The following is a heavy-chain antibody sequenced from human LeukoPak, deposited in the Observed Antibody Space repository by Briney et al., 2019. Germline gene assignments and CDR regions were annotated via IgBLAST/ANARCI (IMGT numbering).Heavy chain of an antibody. D-gene: IGHD5-24*01. CDR2: VWFDGTNK. Sequence: GGSLRLSCAASGFTFTNYGMHWVRQAPGKGLEWVAVVWFDGTNKYYADSVKGRFTISRDNSKNTVYLQMNSLRADDTAVYYCARDRGMATMDYWGQGSLVTVSS. CDR3: ARDRGMATMDY. CDR1: GFTFTNYG. V-gene: IGHV3-33*01. J-gene: IGHJ4*02.